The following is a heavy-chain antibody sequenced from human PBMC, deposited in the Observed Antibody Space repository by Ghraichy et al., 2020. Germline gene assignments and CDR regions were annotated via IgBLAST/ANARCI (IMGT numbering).Heavy chain of an antibody. D-gene: IGHD1-26*01. CDR3: ARERGEWEPRDAFDI. V-gene: IGHV3-21*01. Sequence: GGSLRLSCAASGFTFSSYSMNWVRQAPGKGLEWVSSISSSSSYIYYADSVKGRFTISRDNAKNSLYLQMNSLRAEDTAVYYCARERGEWEPRDAFDIWGQGTMVTVSS. CDR2: ISSSSSYI. CDR1: GFTFSSYS. J-gene: IGHJ3*02.